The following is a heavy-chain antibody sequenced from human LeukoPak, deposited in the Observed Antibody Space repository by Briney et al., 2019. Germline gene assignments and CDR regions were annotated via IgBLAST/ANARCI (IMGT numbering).Heavy chain of an antibody. CDR1: GYRFTSYW. CDR3: ARQAEMATTVWYYYYGMDV. V-gene: IGHV5-51*01. CDR2: IYPGDSAT. J-gene: IGHJ6*02. D-gene: IGHD5-24*01. Sequence: GESLKISCKGSGYRFTSYWIGWVRQMPGKGLEWIGIIYPGDSATRYSPSFQGQVTISADKSISTAYLQWSSLKASDTAMYYCARQAEMATTVWYYYYGMDVWGQGTTVTVSS.